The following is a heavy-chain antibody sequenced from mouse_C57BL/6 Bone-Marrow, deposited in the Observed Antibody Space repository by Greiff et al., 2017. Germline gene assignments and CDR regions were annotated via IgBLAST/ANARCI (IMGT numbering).Heavy chain of an antibody. CDR3: VIPGSSFGGYAMDY. D-gene: IGHD1-1*01. CDR2: IRSKSSNYAT. CDR1: GFTFNTYA. V-gene: IGHV10-3*01. Sequence: SGFTFNTYAMHWVRQAPGKGLEWVARIRSKSSNYATYYADSVKDRFTISRDDSQSMLYLQMNNLKTEDTAMYYCVIPGSSFGGYAMDYWGQGTSVTVSS. J-gene: IGHJ4*01.